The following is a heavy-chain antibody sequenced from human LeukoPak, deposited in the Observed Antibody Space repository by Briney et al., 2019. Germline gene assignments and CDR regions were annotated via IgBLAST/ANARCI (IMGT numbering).Heavy chain of an antibody. CDR2: ISYDGSNK. CDR1: GFTFSSYG. V-gene: IGHV3-30*18. J-gene: IGHJ6*02. CDR3: AKDTGEQLVVYYYYYGMDV. Sequence: PGRSLRLSCAASGFTFSSYGMHWVRQAPGKGLEWVAVISYDGSNKYYADSVKGRFTISRDNSKNTLYLQMNSLRAEDTAVYYCAKDTGEQLVVYYYYYGMDVWGQGTTVTVSS. D-gene: IGHD6-13*01.